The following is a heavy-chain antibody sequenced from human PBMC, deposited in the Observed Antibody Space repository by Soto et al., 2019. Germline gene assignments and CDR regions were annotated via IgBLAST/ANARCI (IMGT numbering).Heavy chain of an antibody. V-gene: IGHV3-48*03. D-gene: IGHD3-10*01. Sequence: EVQLVESGGGLVQPGGSLRLSCAASGFTFSSYEMNWVRQAPGKGLEWVSYISSSGSTIYYADSVKGRFTISRDNAKNSLYLQMNSLRAEDTAVYYCARDRWFGELLYVSGTYGMDVWGQGTTVTVSS. CDR1: GFTFSSYE. J-gene: IGHJ6*02. CDR3: ARDRWFGELLYVSGTYGMDV. CDR2: ISSSGSTI.